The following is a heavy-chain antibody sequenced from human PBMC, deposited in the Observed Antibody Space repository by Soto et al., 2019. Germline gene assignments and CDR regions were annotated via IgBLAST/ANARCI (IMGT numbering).Heavy chain of an antibody. Sequence: GGSLRLSCAASGFTFSSYSMNWVRQAPGKGLEWVSSISSSSSYIYYADSVKGRFTISRDNAKNSLYLQMNSLRAEDTAVYYCAREPSSTITGTEKYYYYGMEVWCQGTTLTVSS. V-gene: IGHV3-21*01. CDR1: GFTFSSYS. J-gene: IGHJ6*02. D-gene: IGHD1-7*01. CDR2: ISSSSSYI. CDR3: AREPSSTITGTEKYYYYGMEV.